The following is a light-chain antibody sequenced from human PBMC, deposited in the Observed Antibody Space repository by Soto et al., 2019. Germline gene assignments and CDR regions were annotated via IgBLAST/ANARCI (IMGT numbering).Light chain of an antibody. V-gene: IGLV2-8*01. CDR1: SSDVGGYNY. J-gene: IGLJ2*01. CDR3: SSYAGSNNPVV. Sequence: QSALTQPPSASGSPGQSVTISCTGTSSDVGGYNYVSWYQQHPGKAPKLMIYEVSKRPSGGPDRFSGSKSGNTASLTVSGLPAEDEADYYCSSYAGSNNPVVFGGGTKLTVL. CDR2: EVS.